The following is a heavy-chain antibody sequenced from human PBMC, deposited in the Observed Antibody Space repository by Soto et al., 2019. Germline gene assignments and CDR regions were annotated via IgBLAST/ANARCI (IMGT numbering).Heavy chain of an antibody. CDR3: ARRIAAAGTRGAFDI. D-gene: IGHD6-13*01. CDR1: GGSISSSSYY. Sequence: SETLSLTCTVSGGSISSSSYYWGWIRQPPGKGLEWIGSIYYSGSTCYNPSLKSRVTISVDTSKNQFSLKLSSVTAADTAVYYCARRIAAAGTRGAFDIWGQGTMVTISS. J-gene: IGHJ3*02. CDR2: IYYSGST. V-gene: IGHV4-39*01.